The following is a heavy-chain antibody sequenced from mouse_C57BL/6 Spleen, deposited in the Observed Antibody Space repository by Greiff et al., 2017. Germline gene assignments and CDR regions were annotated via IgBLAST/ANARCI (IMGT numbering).Heavy chain of an antibody. CDR1: GYSFTGYY. J-gene: IGHJ2*01. CDR2: INPSTGGT. D-gene: IGHD1-1*01. V-gene: IGHV1-42*01. CDR3: ARDYGSSRFDY. Sequence: EVKLVESGPELVKPGASVKISCKASGYSFTGYYMNWVKQSPEKSLEWIGEINPSTGGTTYNQKFKAKATLTVDKSSSTAYMQLKSLTSEDSAVYYCARDYGSSRFDYWGQGTTLTVSS.